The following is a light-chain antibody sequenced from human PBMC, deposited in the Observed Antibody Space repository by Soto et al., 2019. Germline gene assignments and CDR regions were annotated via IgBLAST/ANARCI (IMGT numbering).Light chain of an antibody. Sequence: QSVLTQPPSVSGAPGKRVTISCTGSSSNIGAGYDVHWYQQLPGTAPKLLIYDNSNRPSGVPDRFSGSKSGTSASLAITGLQAEDEADYYCQSYDSSLSGLLFGGGTKLTVL. CDR1: SSNIGAGYD. CDR2: DNS. CDR3: QSYDSSLSGLL. J-gene: IGLJ2*01. V-gene: IGLV1-40*01.